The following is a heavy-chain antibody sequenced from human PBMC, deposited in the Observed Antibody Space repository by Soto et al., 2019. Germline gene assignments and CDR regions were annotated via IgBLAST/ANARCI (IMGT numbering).Heavy chain of an antibody. CDR2: ISYDGTNK. CDR3: ARLVGENSSSWLFDY. Sequence: QPGGSLRLSCAASGFPFTTYGMHWVREGPGKGLEWVAVISYDGTNKYYADSVKGRFTISRDNSKNTLYLQMNSLRAEDTAVYYCARLVGENSSSWLFDYWGQGTLVTVSS. D-gene: IGHD6-13*01. V-gene: IGHV3-30*03. CDR1: GFPFTTYG. J-gene: IGHJ4*02.